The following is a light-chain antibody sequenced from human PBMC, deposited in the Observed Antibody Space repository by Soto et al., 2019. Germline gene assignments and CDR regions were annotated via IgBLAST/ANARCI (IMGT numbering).Light chain of an antibody. CDR1: QSVSRR. V-gene: IGKV3-20*01. J-gene: IGKJ1*01. Sequence: VLTQSPCTLSLSPGGRATLSCRASQSVSRRLAWYQQRPGQSPRLLISGASMRASGVPVRFIGSGSGTDFTLTITRLEPEDFAVYYCQQYGSSPATFGQGTKVDIK. CDR2: GAS. CDR3: QQYGSSPAT.